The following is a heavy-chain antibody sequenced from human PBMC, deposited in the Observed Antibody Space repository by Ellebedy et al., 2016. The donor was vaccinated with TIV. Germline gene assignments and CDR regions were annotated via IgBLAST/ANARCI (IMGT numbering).Heavy chain of an antibody. CDR3: ARAKRGSYYSAFDI. Sequence: GGSLRLSXAASGVNVSSNYMSWVRQAPGKGLEWVSIIYSDGSTYCADSVKGRFTLSRDISKNTLFLQMNSLRAEDTAVYYCARAKRGSYYSAFDIWGQGTMVTVSS. D-gene: IGHD1-26*01. CDR1: GVNVSSNY. CDR2: IYSDGST. V-gene: IGHV3-53*01. J-gene: IGHJ3*02.